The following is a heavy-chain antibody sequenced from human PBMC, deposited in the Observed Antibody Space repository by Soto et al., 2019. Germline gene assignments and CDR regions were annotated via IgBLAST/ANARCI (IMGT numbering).Heavy chain of an antibody. V-gene: IGHV1-18*01. J-gene: IGHJ4*02. Sequence: QVQLVQSGAEVKKPGASVKVSCKASGYIFTNHGISWVRQAPGQGLEWMGWISANNGNRNFAQNFQGTVTMTTDTSTSTAYMELRSLTSDDTAIYYCARDDYGDPFFDYWGQGTLVTVSS. CDR3: ARDDYGDPFFDY. CDR2: ISANNGNR. D-gene: IGHD4-17*01. CDR1: GYIFTNHG.